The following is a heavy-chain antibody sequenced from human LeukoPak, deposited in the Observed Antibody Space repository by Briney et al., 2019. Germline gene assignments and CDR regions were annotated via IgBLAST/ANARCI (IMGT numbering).Heavy chain of an antibody. CDR1: GFTFSNYW. J-gene: IGHJ4*02. D-gene: IGHD1-26*01. CDR2: INPDGSTT. CDR3: ARGYSGSYRVDY. V-gene: IGHV3-74*01. Sequence: GGSLRLSCAASGFTFSNYWMHWVRQAPGKGLVWVSRINPDGSTTNYADSVMGRFTISRDNAKNTLYLQMKRLRAEDTAVYYCARGYSGSYRVDYWGQGTLVTVSS.